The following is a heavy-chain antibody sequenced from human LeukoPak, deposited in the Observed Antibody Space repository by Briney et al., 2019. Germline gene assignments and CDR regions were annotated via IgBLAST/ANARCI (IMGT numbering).Heavy chain of an antibody. D-gene: IGHD4-17*01. Sequence: SVKVSCKASGGAFSSYALSWVRQAPGQGLEWVGGIIPIFGTPNYAQKFQDRVTITTDESTSTAYMELSSLRSEDTAVYYCAQGQGAYGDLRGLFDYWGQGTLVTVSS. J-gene: IGHJ4*02. CDR3: AQGQGAYGDLRGLFDY. CDR1: GGAFSSYA. V-gene: IGHV1-69*05. CDR2: IIPIFGTP.